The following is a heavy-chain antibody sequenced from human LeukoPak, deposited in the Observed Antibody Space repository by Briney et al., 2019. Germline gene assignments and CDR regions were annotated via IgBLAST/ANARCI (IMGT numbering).Heavy chain of an antibody. Sequence: GGSLRLSCAASGFTFSSYGIHWVRQAPGKGLEWVAFIRYDGSNKYYTDSVKGRFTISRDNSKNTLYLQMNSLRAEDTAVYYCAKGRGWEASYYYYYMDVWGKGTTVTISS. CDR1: GFTFSSYG. D-gene: IGHD1-26*01. V-gene: IGHV3-30*02. CDR2: IRYDGSNK. J-gene: IGHJ6*03. CDR3: AKGRGWEASYYYYYMDV.